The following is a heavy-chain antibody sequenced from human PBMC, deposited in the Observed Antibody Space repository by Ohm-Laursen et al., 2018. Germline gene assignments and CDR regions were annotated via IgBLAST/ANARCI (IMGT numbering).Heavy chain of an antibody. J-gene: IGHJ4*02. CDR2: ISSSSSTI. V-gene: IGHV3-48*01. CDR1: GFTFSSYS. Sequence: SPRLSCSASGFTFSSYSMNWVRQAPGKGLEWVSYISSSSSTIYYADSVKGRFTISRDNAKNSLYLQMNSLRAEDTAVYYCARPGYTSPFDYWGQGTLVTVSS. CDR3: ARPGYTSPFDY. D-gene: IGHD6-19*01.